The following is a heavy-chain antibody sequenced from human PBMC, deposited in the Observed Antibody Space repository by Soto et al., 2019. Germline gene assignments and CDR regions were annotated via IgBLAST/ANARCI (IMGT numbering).Heavy chain of an antibody. CDR2: IYYSGST. CDR1: GGSVSRSAYY. Sequence: SETLSLTCTVSGGSVSRSAYYWGWIRQPPGKGLEWIGSIYYSGSTYYNPSLKSRVTISVDTSKNQFSLKLSSVTAADTAVYYCARWFDPWGQGTLVTVSS. J-gene: IGHJ5*02. CDR3: ARWFDP. V-gene: IGHV4-39*01.